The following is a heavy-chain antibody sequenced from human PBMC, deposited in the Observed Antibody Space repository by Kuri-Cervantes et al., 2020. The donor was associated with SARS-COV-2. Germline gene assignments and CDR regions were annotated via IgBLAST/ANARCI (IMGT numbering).Heavy chain of an antibody. CDR1: GGSISRYY. Sequence: SETLSLTCSVSGGSISRYYWSWMRQPPGKGLEWIGNIHYSGSTNYNNPLDSRVTISVDTSKNQLSLRLSSVTAADTAVYYCARDNILFSGSGFDSWGQGALVTVSS. D-gene: IGHD1-26*01. V-gene: IGHV4-59*01. CDR3: ARDNILFSGSGFDS. CDR2: IHYSGST. J-gene: IGHJ4*02.